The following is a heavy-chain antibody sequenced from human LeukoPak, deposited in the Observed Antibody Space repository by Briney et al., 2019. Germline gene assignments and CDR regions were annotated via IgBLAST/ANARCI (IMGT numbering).Heavy chain of an antibody. CDR3: ARGSTHLCDGGGCRPRNYFDS. V-gene: IGHV3-21*01. CDR1: GFTFSSYS. J-gene: IGHJ4*02. D-gene: IGHD2-15*01. CDR2: ISSGSTYK. Sequence: GGSLRLSCAASGFTFSSYSMSWVRQAPGKGLEWVSSISSGSTYKYYADSVKGRFTISRDNAENSLYLQMNSLRAEDTAVYYCARGSTHLCDGGGCRPRNYFDSWGQETLVTLSS.